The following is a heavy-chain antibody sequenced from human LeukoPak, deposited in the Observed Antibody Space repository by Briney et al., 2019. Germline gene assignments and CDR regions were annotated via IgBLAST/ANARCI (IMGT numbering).Heavy chain of an antibody. CDR1: GGSISSYY. V-gene: IGHV4-4*07. J-gene: IGHJ3*02. CDR2: IYTSGST. D-gene: IGHD3-10*01. Sequence: SKTLSLTCTVSGGSISSYYWSWIRQPAGKGLEWIGRIYTSGSTNYNPSLKSRVTMSVDTSKNQFSLKLSSATAADTAVYYCARDWYGSGSLDAFDIWGQGTMVTVSS. CDR3: ARDWYGSGSLDAFDI.